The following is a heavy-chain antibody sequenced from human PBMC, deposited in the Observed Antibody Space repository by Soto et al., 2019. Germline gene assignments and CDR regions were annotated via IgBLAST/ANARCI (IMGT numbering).Heavy chain of an antibody. CDR3: ARDGGGYSGYDPAPYYYGMDV. CDR1: GGSISSGDYY. J-gene: IGHJ6*02. D-gene: IGHD5-12*01. V-gene: IGHV4-30-4*01. CDR2: IYYSGRT. Sequence: QVQLQESGPGLVKPSQTLSLTCTVSGGSISSGDYYWSWIRQPPGKGLEWIADIYYSGRTYYNPSLKSRMTISVDTPKNQFSLKLSSVTAADTAVYYCARDGGGYSGYDPAPYYYGMDVWGQGTTVTVSS.